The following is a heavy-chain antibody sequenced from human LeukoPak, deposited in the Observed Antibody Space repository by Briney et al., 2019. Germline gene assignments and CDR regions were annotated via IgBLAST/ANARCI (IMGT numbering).Heavy chain of an antibody. Sequence: PSETLSLTCTVSGYSISSGYYWGWIRQSPGKGLEWIGTIYHTGSTNYNPSLKSRVTISVDTSKNQFSLKLRFVTAADTAVYYCARVTPYCSSTSCRYFDYWGQGTLVTVSS. CDR3: ARVTPYCSSTSCRYFDY. CDR1: GYSISSGYY. V-gene: IGHV4-38-2*02. CDR2: IYHTGST. J-gene: IGHJ4*02. D-gene: IGHD2-2*01.